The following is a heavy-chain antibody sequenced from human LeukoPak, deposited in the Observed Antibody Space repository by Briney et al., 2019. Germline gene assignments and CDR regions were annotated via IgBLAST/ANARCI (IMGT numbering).Heavy chain of an antibody. V-gene: IGHV3-11*04. J-gene: IGHJ3*02. D-gene: IGHD1-26*01. CDR3: ARQGRRAKIGSGAFDI. CDR1: GFTFSDYY. CDR2: ISSSGSTI. Sequence: SGGSLRLSCAASGFTFSDYYMSWIHQAPGKGLEWVSYISSSGSTIYYADSVKGRFTISRDNAKNSLYLQMNSLRAEDTAVYYCARQGRRAKIGSGAFDIWGQGTMVTVSS.